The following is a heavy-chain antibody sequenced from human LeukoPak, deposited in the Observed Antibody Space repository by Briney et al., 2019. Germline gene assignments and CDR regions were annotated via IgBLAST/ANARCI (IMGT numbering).Heavy chain of an antibody. Sequence: GRSLRLSCAASGLTFRSYAMHWVPEARGKGLEWVSAISGSGGSTYYADSVKGRFTISRDNPKHTLYLQMTSLRAEDTAVYYCAKDRGSSGSFPEYFDYWGQGTLVTVSS. CDR2: ISGSGGST. CDR3: AKDRGSSGSFPEYFDY. V-gene: IGHV3-23*01. D-gene: IGHD1-26*01. CDR1: GLTFRSYA. J-gene: IGHJ4*02.